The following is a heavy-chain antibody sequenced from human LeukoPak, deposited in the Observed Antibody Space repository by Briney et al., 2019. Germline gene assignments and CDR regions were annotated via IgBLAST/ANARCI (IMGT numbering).Heavy chain of an antibody. J-gene: IGHJ4*02. D-gene: IGHD3-9*01. CDR1: GFTFDDYA. Sequence: PGRSLRLSCAASGFTFDDYAMHWVRQAPGKGLEWVSGISWNSGSIGYADSVKGRFTISRDNAKNSLYLQMNSLRAEDTALYYCASCLTRHQHFVYWGQGTLVTVSS. V-gene: IGHV3-9*01. CDR2: ISWNSGSI. CDR3: ASCLTRHQHFVY.